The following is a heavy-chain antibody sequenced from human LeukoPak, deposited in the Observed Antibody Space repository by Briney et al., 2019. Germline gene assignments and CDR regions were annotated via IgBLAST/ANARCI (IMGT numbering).Heavy chain of an antibody. CDR1: DDSFSSHY. V-gene: IGHV4-59*11. CDR3: ARDLVTVTKGFDI. CDR2: ISYIGTT. D-gene: IGHD4-17*01. Sequence: SETLSLTCAVSDDSFSSHYWTWIRQPPGKGLEWIGYISYIGTTNYNPSLESRVTLSIDTSKNQFSLKLRSVTAADTAVYYCARDLVTVTKGFDIWGQGTMVSVSS. J-gene: IGHJ3*02.